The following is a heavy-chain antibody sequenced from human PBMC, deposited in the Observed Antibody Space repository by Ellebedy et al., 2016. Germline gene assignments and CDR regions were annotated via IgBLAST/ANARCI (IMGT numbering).Heavy chain of an antibody. J-gene: IGHJ4*02. CDR3: ARGAGTVQPFDY. CDR2: ISWNSGSI. V-gene: IGHV3-9*01. Sequence: GGSLRLXXAASGFTFDDYAMHWVRQAPGKGLEWVSGISWNSGSIGYADSVKGRFTISRDNAKNSLYLQMNSLRAEDTALYYCARGAGTVQPFDYWGQGTLVTVSS. D-gene: IGHD1-26*01. CDR1: GFTFDDYA.